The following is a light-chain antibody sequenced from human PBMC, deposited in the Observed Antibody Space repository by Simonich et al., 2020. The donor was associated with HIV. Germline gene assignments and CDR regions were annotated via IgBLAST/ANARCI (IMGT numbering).Light chain of an antibody. CDR3: QHYYSTPPT. J-gene: IGKJ1*01. CDR1: RSVLYSSNNKNY. Sequence: DIVMTQSPDSLAVSLGERATFNCKSSRSVLYSSNNKNYLAWYQQKPGQPPKLLIYWASTRESGVPDRFSASGSGTDFTLTISSLQAEDVAVYYCQHYYSTPPTFGQGTKVEIK. V-gene: IGKV4-1*01. CDR2: WAS.